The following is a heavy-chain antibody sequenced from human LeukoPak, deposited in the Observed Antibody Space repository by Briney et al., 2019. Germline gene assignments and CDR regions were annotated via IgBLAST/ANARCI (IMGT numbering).Heavy chain of an antibody. CDR2: FDPEDGET. CDR3: ATDPDPGIAVAAAY. D-gene: IGHD6-19*01. J-gene: IGHJ4*02. V-gene: IGHV1-24*01. CDR1: GYTLTELS. Sequence: GASVKVSCKVSGYTLTELSMHWVRQAPGKGLEWMGGFDPEDGETIYAQKFQGRVTMTEDTSTDTAYMELSSLRSEDTAVYYCATDPDPGIAVAAAYWGQGTLVTVSS.